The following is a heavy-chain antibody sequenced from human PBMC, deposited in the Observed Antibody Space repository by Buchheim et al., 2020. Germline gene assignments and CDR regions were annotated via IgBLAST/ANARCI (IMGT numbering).Heavy chain of an antibody. CDR1: GITFSNHW. CDR2: IKQDGSEK. Sequence: EVQLVESGGGLVQPGGSLRLSCAASGITFSNHWMSWVRQAPGKGPEWVANIKQDGSEKYYVDSVKGRFTISRDNAKNSLYLQMNSLRAEDTAVYYCARDYMITHHYYGMDVWGQGTT. J-gene: IGHJ6*02. V-gene: IGHV3-7*01. CDR3: ARDYMITHHYYGMDV. D-gene: IGHD3-16*01.